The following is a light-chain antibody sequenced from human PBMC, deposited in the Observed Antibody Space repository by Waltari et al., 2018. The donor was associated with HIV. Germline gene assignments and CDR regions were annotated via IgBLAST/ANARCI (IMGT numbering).Light chain of an antibody. CDR3: CSYAGSYTLV. J-gene: IGLJ3*02. V-gene: IGLV2-11*01. CDR2: DVT. Sequence: QSALTQPRSVSGSPGQSVTIPCTGTRSDVGGYKYFSWYQQHPAKAPKLMIYDVTKRPSGVPDRFSGSKSVNTASLTISGLEAEDEADYYCCSYAGSYTLVFGGGTKLTVL. CDR1: RSDVGGYKY.